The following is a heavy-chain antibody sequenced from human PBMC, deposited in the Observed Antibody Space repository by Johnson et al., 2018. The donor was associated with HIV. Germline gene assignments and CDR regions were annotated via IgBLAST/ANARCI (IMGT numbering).Heavy chain of an antibody. V-gene: IGHV3-66*02. CDR2: IFSVGDV. Sequence: VQLVESGGGVVQPGGSLRLSCAASGITVGTNYMSWVRQAPGKGLEWVSVIFSVGDVYYAAPVKGRFTTSRDNSKNTRYVQMNSLSAEDTAVYYCAKLTIFGVVPPNEGDAFDIWGQGTMVTVSS. CDR3: AKLTIFGVVPPNEGDAFDI. J-gene: IGHJ3*02. CDR1: GITVGTNY. D-gene: IGHD3-3*01.